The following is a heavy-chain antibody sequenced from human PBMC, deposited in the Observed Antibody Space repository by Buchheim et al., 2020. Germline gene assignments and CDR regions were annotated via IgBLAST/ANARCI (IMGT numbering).Heavy chain of an antibody. CDR3: ARFATITVAGTYYSSAMDV. CDR1: GFTFGRYW. J-gene: IGHJ6*02. V-gene: IGHV3-74*01. CDR2: ISGDGSTT. Sequence: EVQLVEAGGGLVQPGGSLRLSCVASGFTFGRYWMHWVRHTPGEGLVWVSRISGDGSTTAYADSVKCRFTSSRDNAKNTLYLQMNSLRVEDTAVYYCARFATITVAGTYYSSAMDVWGRGTT. D-gene: IGHD6-19*01.